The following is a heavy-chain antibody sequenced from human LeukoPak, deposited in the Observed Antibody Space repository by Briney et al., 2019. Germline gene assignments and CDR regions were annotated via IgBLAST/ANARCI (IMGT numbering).Heavy chain of an antibody. D-gene: IGHD1-7*01. V-gene: IGHV1-18*04. CDR3: ARDSRETGSTSDFDF. Sequence: ASVKVSCKTSGYTFYDYGMSWVRQAPGQGLEWMGWIGADTGNTNFAQKLQGRVTMTTDTSTSTAYMELRSLTSDDTAVYYCARDSRETGSTSDFDFWGQGTLVTVSS. J-gene: IGHJ4*02. CDR1: GYTFYDYG. CDR2: IGADTGNT.